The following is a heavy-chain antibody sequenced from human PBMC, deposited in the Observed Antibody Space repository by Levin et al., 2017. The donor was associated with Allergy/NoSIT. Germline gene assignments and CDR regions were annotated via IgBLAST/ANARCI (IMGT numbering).Heavy chain of an antibody. CDR2: ISSSSRTV. J-gene: IGHJ5*02. Sequence: GGSLRLSCAASGFSFSDYFMSWIRQAPGKGLEWVSYISSSSRTVYYADSVKGRFTISRDNAKNSLYLQMNTLRAEDTAVYYCARGGWGGRFDPWGQGTLVTVSS. CDR1: GFSFSDYF. V-gene: IGHV3-11*01. CDR3: ARGGWGGRFDP. D-gene: IGHD2-15*01.